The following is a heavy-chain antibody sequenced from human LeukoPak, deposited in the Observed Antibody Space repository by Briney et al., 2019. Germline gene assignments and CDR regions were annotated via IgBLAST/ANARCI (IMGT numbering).Heavy chain of an antibody. J-gene: IGHJ4*02. Sequence: SGRSLRLSCAASGFTFSSYGMHWVRQAPGKGLEWVAVIWYDGSNKYYADSVKGRFTISRDNSKNTLYLQMNSLRAEATAVYYCARDHSSGWYSDYFDYWGQGTLVTVSS. CDR3: ARDHSSGWYSDYFDY. CDR2: IWYDGSNK. CDR1: GFTFSSYG. V-gene: IGHV3-33*01. D-gene: IGHD6-19*01.